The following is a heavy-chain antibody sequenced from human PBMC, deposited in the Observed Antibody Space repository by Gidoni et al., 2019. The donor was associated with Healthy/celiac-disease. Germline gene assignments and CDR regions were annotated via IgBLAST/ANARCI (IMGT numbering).Heavy chain of an antibody. Sequence: EVQLLESGGGLVQPGGSLRLSCAASGFTVSSDAMSWVRQAPGKGLGLVSAISGSGCSTYFADSVKGRFTISRDNFKNPLYLQMNSLRAEDTAVYYCAKAPEELLDYYYYGMDVWGQGTTVTVSS. CDR1: GFTVSSDA. CDR3: AKAPEELLDYYYYGMDV. D-gene: IGHD1-26*01. V-gene: IGHV3-23*01. CDR2: ISGSGCST. J-gene: IGHJ6*02.